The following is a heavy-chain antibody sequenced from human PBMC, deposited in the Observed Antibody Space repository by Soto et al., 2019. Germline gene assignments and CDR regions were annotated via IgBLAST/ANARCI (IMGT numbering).Heavy chain of an antibody. CDR2: IFPSDSDT. CDR1: GYRFTSYW. V-gene: IGHV5-51*01. D-gene: IGHD3-22*01. Sequence: GESLKISCRTSGYRFTSYWVAWVRQMPGKGLEWMGIIFPSDSDTRYSPSFQGQVTISADRSTSTVFLKWDSLKASDTAVYFCARKDKSGYFNWFDPWGPGTLVTV. J-gene: IGHJ5*02. CDR3: ARKDKSGYFNWFDP.